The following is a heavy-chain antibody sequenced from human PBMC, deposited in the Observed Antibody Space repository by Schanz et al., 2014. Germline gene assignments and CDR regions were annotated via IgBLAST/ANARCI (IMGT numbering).Heavy chain of an antibody. CDR1: GFTFSSYA. CDR2: ISGSGGST. Sequence: EVQLLESGGGLVQPGGSLRLSCAASGFTFSSYAMSWVRQAPGKGLEWVSAISGSGGSTYYADSVKGRFTITRDNSKNTPYVQMNSLRAQDTAVYYCAKGRLGELSAFDVWGQGTTVTVSS. J-gene: IGHJ3*01. CDR3: AKGRLGELSAFDV. V-gene: IGHV3-23*01. D-gene: IGHD3-16*01.